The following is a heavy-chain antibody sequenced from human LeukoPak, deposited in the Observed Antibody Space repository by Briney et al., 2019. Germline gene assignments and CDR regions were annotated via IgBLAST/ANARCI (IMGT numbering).Heavy chain of an antibody. CDR2: IYPGDSDT. Sequence: GESLKISCKGSGYTFTNYWIGWVRPVPGEGLEFLGIIYPGDSDTRYSPSFQGQVTISVDKSINTAYLQWSSLKASDTAMYYCAGYCSSTSCYPGEYWGQGTLVTVSS. D-gene: IGHD2-2*03. CDR3: AGYCSSTSCYPGEY. J-gene: IGHJ4*02. V-gene: IGHV5-51*01. CDR1: GYTFTNYW.